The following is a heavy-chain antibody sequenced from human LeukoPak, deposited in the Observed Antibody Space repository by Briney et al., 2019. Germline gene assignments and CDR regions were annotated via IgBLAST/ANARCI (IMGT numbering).Heavy chain of an antibody. Sequence: ASVKVSCKASGYTFTGYYMHWVRQAPGQGLEWMGRINPNSGGTNYAQKFQGRVTMTRDTSINTAYMELSGLRSDDTAVYYCARDLSSTPHWELDYWGQGTVVTVSP. V-gene: IGHV1-2*06. CDR2: INPNSGGT. CDR3: ARDLSSTPHWELDY. D-gene: IGHD7-27*01. CDR1: GYTFTGYY. J-gene: IGHJ4*02.